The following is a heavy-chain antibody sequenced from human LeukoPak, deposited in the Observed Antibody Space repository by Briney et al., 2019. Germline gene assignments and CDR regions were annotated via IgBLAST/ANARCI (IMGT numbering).Heavy chain of an antibody. CDR3: AREAGESGSYLLYYFDY. J-gene: IGHJ4*02. D-gene: IGHD1-26*01. V-gene: IGHV3-7*01. Sequence: GGSLRLSCAASGFTFSSYWMSWVRQAPGKGLEWVANIKQDGSEKYYVDSVKGRFTISRDNAKNSLYLQMNSMRAEDTAVYYCAREAGESGSYLLYYFDYWGQGTLVTVSS. CDR2: IKQDGSEK. CDR1: GFTFSSYW.